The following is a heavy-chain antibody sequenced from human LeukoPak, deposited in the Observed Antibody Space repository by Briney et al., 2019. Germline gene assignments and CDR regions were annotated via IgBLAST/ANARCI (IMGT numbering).Heavy chain of an antibody. V-gene: IGHV1-18*04. Sequence: ASVKVSCKASGYTFTGYYMHWVRQAPGQGLEWMGWISAYNGNTNYAQKLQGRVTMTTDTSTSTAYMELRSLRSDDTAVYYCAREYYYGSGSFPYYYYYYYMDVWGKGTTVTVSS. J-gene: IGHJ6*03. CDR3: AREYYYGSGSFPYYYYYYYMDV. CDR2: ISAYNGNT. D-gene: IGHD3-10*01. CDR1: GYTFTGYY.